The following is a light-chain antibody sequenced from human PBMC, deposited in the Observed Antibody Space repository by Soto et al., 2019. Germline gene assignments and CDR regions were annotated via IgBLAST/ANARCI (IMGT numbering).Light chain of an antibody. CDR1: SSNIGANYD. Sequence: QSVLPQPPSASGTPGQSVTISCSGSSSNIGANYDVHWYQQLPGTAPKLLIYANSNRPSGVPDRISGSRSGTSASLAITGLQAEDEADYYCQSYDSRRSGVVFGEGTKVTVL. CDR2: ANS. J-gene: IGLJ2*01. CDR3: QSYDSRRSGVV. V-gene: IGLV1-40*01.